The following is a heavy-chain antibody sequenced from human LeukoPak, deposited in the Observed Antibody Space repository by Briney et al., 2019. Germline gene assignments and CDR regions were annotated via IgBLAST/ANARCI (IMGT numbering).Heavy chain of an antibody. CDR3: ARGITSGPRRYDVRNFDY. CDR1: GFIFSTSW. V-gene: IGHV3-7*01. Sequence: GGSLRLSCTASGFIFSTSWMTWVRQAPGKGLEWVANINLGGSEKYYVDSVKGRFTISRDNAKNSLYLQMNSLRAEDTAVYYCARGITSGPRRYDVRNFDYWGQGTPVTVSS. J-gene: IGHJ4*02. D-gene: IGHD5-12*01. CDR2: INLGGSEK.